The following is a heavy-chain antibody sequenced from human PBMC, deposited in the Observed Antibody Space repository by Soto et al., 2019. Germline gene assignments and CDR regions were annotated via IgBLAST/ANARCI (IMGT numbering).Heavy chain of an antibody. D-gene: IGHD3-10*01. CDR1: GYTFTSYD. CDR2: MNPNSGNT. J-gene: IGHJ4*02. Sequence: QVQLVQSGAEVKKPGASVKVSCKASGYTFTSYDINWVRQATGQGLEWMGWMNPNSGNTGYAQKFQGRVTMTRNTSISTAYMELSSLRSEDTAVYYCARLVIRVRGVIQIFDYWGQGTLVTVSS. CDR3: ARLVIRVRGVIQIFDY. V-gene: IGHV1-8*01.